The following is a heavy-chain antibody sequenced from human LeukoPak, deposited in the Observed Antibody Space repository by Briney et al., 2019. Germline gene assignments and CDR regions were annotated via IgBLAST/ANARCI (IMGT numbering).Heavy chain of an antibody. Sequence: GASVKVSCKASGYGFTSHYIHWVRQAPGQGLEWMGWINPKSGGTKYGQNFQGRVTMTWDTSIATVYMELSRLRSDDTAVYYCARDRDISSGAYPYNYYMDVWGEGTTVTISS. CDR1: GYGFTSHY. V-gene: IGHV1-2*02. CDR3: ARDRDISSGAYPYNYYMDV. J-gene: IGHJ6*03. CDR2: INPKSGGT. D-gene: IGHD2-15*01.